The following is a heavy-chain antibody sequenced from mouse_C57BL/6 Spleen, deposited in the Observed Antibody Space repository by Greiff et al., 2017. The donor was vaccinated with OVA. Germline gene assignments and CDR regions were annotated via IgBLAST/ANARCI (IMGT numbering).Heavy chain of an antibody. V-gene: IGHV14-3*01. CDR3: ARTGNPHYYAMDY. CDR1: GFNIKNTY. CDR2: IGPANGNT. J-gene: IGHJ4*01. Sequence: VQLKESVAELVRPGDSVKLSCTASGFNIKNTYMHWVQQRPEQGLEWIGRIGPANGNTKYAPQFPGKATITADTSSNTAYLQISSLTSEDTAIYYCARTGNPHYYAMDYWGQGTSVTVSS. D-gene: IGHD2-1*01.